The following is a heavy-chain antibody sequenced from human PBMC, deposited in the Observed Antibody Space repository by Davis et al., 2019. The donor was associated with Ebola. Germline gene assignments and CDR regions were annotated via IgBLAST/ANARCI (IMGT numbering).Heavy chain of an antibody. CDR1: GGSFSGYY. V-gene: IGHV4-34*01. Sequence: SETLSLTCAVYGGSFSGYYWSWIRQPPGKGLEWIGEINHSGSTNYNPSLKSRVTISVDKSKNQFSLKLGSVTAADTAVYYCARGRVFGVVILYYYYGMDVWGQGTTVTVSS. CDR3: ARGRVFGVVILYYYYGMDV. J-gene: IGHJ6*02. D-gene: IGHD3-3*01. CDR2: INHSGST.